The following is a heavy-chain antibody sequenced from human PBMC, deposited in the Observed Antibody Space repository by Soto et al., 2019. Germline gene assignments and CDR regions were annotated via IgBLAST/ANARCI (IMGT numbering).Heavy chain of an antibody. CDR1: GFTFDDYA. Sequence: GGSLRLSCAASGFTFDDYAMHWVRQAPGKGLEWVSGISWNSGSIGYADSVKGRFTISRDNAKNSLYLQMNSLRAEDTALYYCAGAPYSSSSYYYYYYMDVWGKGTTVTVSS. CDR2: ISWNSGSI. CDR3: AGAPYSSSSYYYYYYMDV. J-gene: IGHJ6*03. D-gene: IGHD6-6*01. V-gene: IGHV3-9*01.